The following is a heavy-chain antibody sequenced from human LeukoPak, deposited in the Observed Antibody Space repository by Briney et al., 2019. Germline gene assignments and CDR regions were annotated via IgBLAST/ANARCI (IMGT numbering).Heavy chain of an antibody. CDR2: ISGSGGST. J-gene: IGHJ3*02. D-gene: IGHD3-9*01. V-gene: IGHV3-23*01. Sequence: GGSLRLSCAASGFTFSSYAMSWVRQAPGKGLEWVSAISGSGGSTYYAGSVKGRFTISRDNSKNTLYLQMNSLRVEDTVVYYCARSSHYDILTGYSEEDAFDIWGQGTMVTVSS. CDR1: GFTFSSYA. CDR3: ARSSHYDILTGYSEEDAFDI.